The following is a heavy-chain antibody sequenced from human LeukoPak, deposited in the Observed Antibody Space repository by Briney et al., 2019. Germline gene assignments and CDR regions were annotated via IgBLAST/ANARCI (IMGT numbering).Heavy chain of an antibody. CDR2: ISAYNGNT. V-gene: IGHV1-18*01. D-gene: IGHD2-2*01. CDR1: GYTFTSYG. CDR3: ARVQDIVVVPAARAWFDP. J-gene: IGHJ5*02. Sequence: ASVKVSCKASGYTFTSYGISWVRQAPGQGLKWMGWISAYNGNTNYAQKLQGRVTMTTDTSTSTAYMELRSLRSDDAAVYYCARVQDIVVVPAARAWFDPWGQGTLVTVSS.